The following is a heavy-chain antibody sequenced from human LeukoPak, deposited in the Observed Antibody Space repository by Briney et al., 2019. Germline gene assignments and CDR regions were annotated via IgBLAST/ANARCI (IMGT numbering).Heavy chain of an antibody. V-gene: IGHV1-69*13. CDR2: IIPIFGTA. D-gene: IGHD3-22*01. CDR1: GGTFSSYA. Sequence: ASVKVSCKASGGTFSSYAISWVRQAPGQGLEWMGGIIPIFGTANYAQKFQGGVTITADESTSTAYMELSSLRSEDTAVYYCARSGGYYYDSSGYYRADYYFDYWGQGTLVTVSS. CDR3: ARSGGYYYDSSGYYRADYYFDY. J-gene: IGHJ4*02.